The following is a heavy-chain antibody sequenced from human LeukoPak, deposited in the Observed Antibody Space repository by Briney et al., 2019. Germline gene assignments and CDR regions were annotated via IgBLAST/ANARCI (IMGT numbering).Heavy chain of an antibody. V-gene: IGHV3-7*04. CDR3: ARAVKGYCSTTSCSIDY. D-gene: IGHD2-2*01. CDR1: GFTLSSYW. J-gene: IGHJ4*02. Sequence: GESLRLSCAASGFTLSSYWMSWVRQAPGKGLEWVANIKQDGSEKYYVDSVKGRFTISRDNAKNSLYLQMNSLRAEDTAVYYCARAVKGYCSTTSCSIDYWGQGILVTVSS. CDR2: IKQDGSEK.